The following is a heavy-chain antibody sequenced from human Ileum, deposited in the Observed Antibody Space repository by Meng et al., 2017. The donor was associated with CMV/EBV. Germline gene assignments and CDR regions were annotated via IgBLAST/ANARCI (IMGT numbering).Heavy chain of an antibody. CDR2: ISGSGNTM. CDR1: ELTFSDYY. J-gene: IGHJ6*02. Sequence: GGSLRLSCVGSELTFSDYYLYWIRQAPGKGLEWVSYISGSGNTMNYADSVKGRFTISRDNAKKSLYLQMNSLRVEDTAIYYCAREVFVGSLGFGMDVWGQGATVTVSS. CDR3: AREVFVGSLGFGMDV. D-gene: IGHD1-26*01. V-gene: IGHV3-11*01.